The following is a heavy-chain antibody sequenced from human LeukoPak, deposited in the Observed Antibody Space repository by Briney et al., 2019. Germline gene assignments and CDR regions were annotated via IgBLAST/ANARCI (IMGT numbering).Heavy chain of an antibody. CDR1: GGSISSGGYY. CDR3: ARDSSTSNFDI. Sequence: SQTLSLTCTVSGGSISSGGYYWSWIRQHPGKGLEWTGYIYYSGSTYYNPSLKSRVTISVDTSKNQFSLKLSSVTAADTAVYYCARDSSTSNFDIWGQGTMVTVSS. CDR2: IYYSGST. D-gene: IGHD2-2*01. V-gene: IGHV4-31*03. J-gene: IGHJ3*02.